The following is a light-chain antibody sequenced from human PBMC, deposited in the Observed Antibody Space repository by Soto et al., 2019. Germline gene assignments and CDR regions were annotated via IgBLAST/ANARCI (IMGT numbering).Light chain of an antibody. V-gene: IGLV2-14*01. Sequence: QSALTQPASVSGSPGQSITISCTGTSSDVGGYNYVSWYQQHPGKAPKLMIYDVSNRPSGVSNRFSGSKSGNTASLTISGLQAEDEAEYYCSSYTSSSTIRFVFGTGTKLTVL. CDR3: SSYTSSSTIRFV. CDR1: SSDVGGYNY. CDR2: DVS. J-gene: IGLJ1*01.